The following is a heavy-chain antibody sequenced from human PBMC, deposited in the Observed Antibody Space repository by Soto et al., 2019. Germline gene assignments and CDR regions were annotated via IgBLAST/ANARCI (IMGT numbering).Heavy chain of an antibody. CDR1: GYSFTSYG. V-gene: IGHV5-51*01. J-gene: IGHJ4*02. CDR3: ARRRGGSGSYYNAGDYFDY. D-gene: IGHD3-10*01. Sequence: GESLKISCKGSGYSFTSYGIGWVRQMPGKGLEWMGIIYPGDSDTRYSPSFQGQVTISADKSISTAYLQWSSLKASDTAMYYCARRRGGSGSYYNAGDYFDYWGQGTLVTVSS. CDR2: IYPGDSDT.